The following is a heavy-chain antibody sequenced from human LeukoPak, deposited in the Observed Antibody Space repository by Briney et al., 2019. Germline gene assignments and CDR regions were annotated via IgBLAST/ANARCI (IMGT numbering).Heavy chain of an antibody. CDR2: IIPMFGTA. CDR1: GGTFSSYA. CDR3: ARIQPRVVLNGDGFDI. D-gene: IGHD3-3*01. Sequence: ASVKVSCKASGGTFSSYAVSWVRQAPGQGLEWMGGIIPMFGTAHCAQKFQGRVTTTADKFTSTAYMELSSLRFEDTAVYYCARIQPRVVLNGDGFDIWGQGTMVTVSS. J-gene: IGHJ3*02. V-gene: IGHV1-69*06.